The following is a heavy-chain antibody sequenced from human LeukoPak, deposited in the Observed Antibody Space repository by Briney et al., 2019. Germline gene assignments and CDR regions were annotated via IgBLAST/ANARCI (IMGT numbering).Heavy chain of an antibody. V-gene: IGHV3-30*02. CDR2: IRYDGSEK. J-gene: IGHJ4*02. D-gene: IGHD2-2*01. Sequence: PGGSLRLSCAASGFVFNTHGFHWVRQGPGKGLEWVAAIRYDGSEKYYGDSVKGRFTISRDNSKNTLYLQMNSLRTEDTSVYYCAEDQQLQPFHYWGQGTLVTVSS. CDR1: GFVFNTHG. CDR3: AEDQQLQPFHY.